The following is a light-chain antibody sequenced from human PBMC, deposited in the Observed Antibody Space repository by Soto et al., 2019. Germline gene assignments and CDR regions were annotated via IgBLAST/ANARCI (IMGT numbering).Light chain of an antibody. CDR2: GAS. V-gene: IGKV3-20*01. Sequence: ETVLTQSPGTLSLSPGERATLSCRASQSVSRSYLAWYQQKPGQAPRLLIYGASTRPTGIPDRFCGSGSGTDFTLTISRLEPEDFAVYFCQQYDNPPRTFGQGTKVEMK. CDR3: QQYDNPPRT. CDR1: QSVSRSY. J-gene: IGKJ1*01.